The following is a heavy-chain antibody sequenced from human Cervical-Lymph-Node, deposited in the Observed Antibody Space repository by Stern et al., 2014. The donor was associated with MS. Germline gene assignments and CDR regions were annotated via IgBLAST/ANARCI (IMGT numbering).Heavy chain of an antibody. CDR3: ARQGEMTTVTP. Sequence: VQLVESGPGLVKPSGTLSLTCTVSGGSISSYHWSWIRQPPGKGLEWVGYIHYTGTTNYNPSLKSRHSISLNTTTTQFLPHLHSVTAADTAVYYCARQGEMTTVTPWGQGTLVTVSS. J-gene: IGHJ4*02. CDR2: IHYTGTT. CDR1: GGSISSYH. V-gene: IGHV4-59*08. D-gene: IGHD4-11*01.